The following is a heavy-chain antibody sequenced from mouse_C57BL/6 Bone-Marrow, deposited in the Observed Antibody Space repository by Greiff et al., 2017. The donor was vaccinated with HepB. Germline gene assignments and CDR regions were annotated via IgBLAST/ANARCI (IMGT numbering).Heavy chain of an antibody. J-gene: IGHJ3*01. Sequence: QVQLKQPGAELVRPGTSVKLSCKASGYTFTSYWMHWVKQRPGQGLEWIGVIDPSDSYTNYNQKFKGKATLTVDTSSSTAYMQLSSLTSEDSAVYYCARKEVRAWFAYWGQGTLVTVSA. D-gene: IGHD3-2*02. CDR1: GYTFTSYW. V-gene: IGHV1-59*01. CDR2: IDPSDSYT. CDR3: ARKEVRAWFAY.